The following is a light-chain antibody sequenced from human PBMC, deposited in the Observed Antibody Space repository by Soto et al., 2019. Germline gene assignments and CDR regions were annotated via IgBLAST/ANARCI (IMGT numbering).Light chain of an antibody. Sequence: QSVLTQPTSVSGSPGQSITISCTGNHNDIGTYDYVSWYQQHPGRAPRLLIHGVTTRPSGISDRFSASKSGLTASLTISALQNEQEPDYSCSSFNSNRIYGFGPGTKVTVL. J-gene: IGLJ1*01. V-gene: IGLV2-14*03. CDR2: GVT. CDR3: SSFNSNRIYG. CDR1: HNDIGTYDY.